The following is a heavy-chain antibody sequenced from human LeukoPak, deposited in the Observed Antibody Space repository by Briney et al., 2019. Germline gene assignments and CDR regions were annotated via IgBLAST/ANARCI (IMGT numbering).Heavy chain of an antibody. D-gene: IGHD4-23*01. J-gene: IGHJ3*02. CDR2: IYYSGST. CDR3: ARLGGNNAFDI. CDR1: GGSISSGDYY. Sequence: SETLSLTCTVSGGSISSGDYYWSWIRQPPGKGLEWIGYIYYSGSTYYNPSLKSRVTISVDTSKNQFSLKLSSVPAADTAVYYCARLGGNNAFDIWGQGTMVTVSS. V-gene: IGHV4-30-4*08.